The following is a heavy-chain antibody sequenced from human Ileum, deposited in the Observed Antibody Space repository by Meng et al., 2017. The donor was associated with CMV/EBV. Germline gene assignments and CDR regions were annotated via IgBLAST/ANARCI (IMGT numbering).Heavy chain of an antibody. CDR1: GGPIDSSDYY. CDR2: IFYRGYT. Sequence: QLQLQESGPRLVKPSETLSLICSVSGGPIDSSDYYWDWIRQSPGKGLEWIGSIFYRGYTNYNPSLKSRVVISVDTSKNQFFLNLDSVTAADTATYYCARDNVSTSTNRLDSWGQGTLVTVSS. CDR3: ARDNVSTSTNRLDS. J-gene: IGHJ5*01. V-gene: IGHV4-39*07. D-gene: IGHD1-14*01.